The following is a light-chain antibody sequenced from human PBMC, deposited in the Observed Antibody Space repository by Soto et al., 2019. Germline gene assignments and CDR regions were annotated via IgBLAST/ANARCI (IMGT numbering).Light chain of an antibody. CDR3: AAWDDSLNVLV. Sequence: QSVLTQPPSVSGAPGQRVTISCSGNSSNIGAGFDVHWYQQLPGAAPKLLIYASTNRPSGVPDRFSGSKSDTSASLAITGLQIDDETQYYCAAWDDSLNVLVFGGGTKLTVL. CDR1: SSNIGAGFD. V-gene: IGLV1-40*01. J-gene: IGLJ2*01. CDR2: AST.